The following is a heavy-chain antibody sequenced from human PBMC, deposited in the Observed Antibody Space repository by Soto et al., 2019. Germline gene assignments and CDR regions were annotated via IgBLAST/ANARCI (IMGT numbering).Heavy chain of an antibody. D-gene: IGHD5-18*01. V-gene: IGHV1-8*01. CDR2: MNPNSGNT. J-gene: IGHJ4*02. CDR1: GYTFTSYD. CDR3: ARGNSVIQGFDY. Sequence: ASVKVSCKASGYTFTSYDINWVRQATGQGLEWMGWMNPNSGNTGYAQKFQGRVTMTRNTSISTAYMELSSLRSEDTAVYYCARGNSVIQGFDYWGQGTLVTVSS.